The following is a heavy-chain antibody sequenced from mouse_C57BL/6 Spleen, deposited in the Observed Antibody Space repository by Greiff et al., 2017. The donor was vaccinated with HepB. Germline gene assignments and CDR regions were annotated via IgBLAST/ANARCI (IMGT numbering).Heavy chain of an antibody. Sequence: EVQLQQSGPELVKPGASVKISCKASGYTFTDYYMNWVKQSHGKSLEWIGDINPNNGGTSYNQKFKGKATLTVDKSSSTAYMELRSLTSEDSAVYYCALYFQGSYFDYWGQGTTLTVSS. CDR2: INPNNGGT. D-gene: IGHD2-3*01. V-gene: IGHV1-26*01. CDR1: GYTFTDYY. CDR3: ALYFQGSYFDY. J-gene: IGHJ2*01.